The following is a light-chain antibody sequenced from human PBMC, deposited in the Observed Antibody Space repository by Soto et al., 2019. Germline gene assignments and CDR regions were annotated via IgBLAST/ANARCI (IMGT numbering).Light chain of an antibody. V-gene: IGKV1-5*03. CDR3: QQYNSYWT. CDR1: QSISSW. Sequence: DIQMTQSPSTLSASVGDRVTITCRASQSISSWLAWYQQKPGKAPKLLIYKASSLESGVPSRFSGSGSGTEFTLTISSLQTDDFATYYCQQYNSYWTFGQGTKVLIK. CDR2: KAS. J-gene: IGKJ1*01.